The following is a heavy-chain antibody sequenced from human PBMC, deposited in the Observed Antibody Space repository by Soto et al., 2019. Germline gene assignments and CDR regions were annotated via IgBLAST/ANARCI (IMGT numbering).Heavy chain of an antibody. Sequence: PSETLSLTCTVSGGSVSSGSYYWSWIRQPPGKGLEWIGYIYYSGSTNYNPSLKSRVTISVDTSKNQFSLKLSSVTAADTAVYYSARAGVTGTTRDYWGQGTLVTVSS. CDR1: GGSVSSGSYY. V-gene: IGHV4-61*01. J-gene: IGHJ4*02. D-gene: IGHD1-7*01. CDR3: ARAGVTGTTRDY. CDR2: IYYSGST.